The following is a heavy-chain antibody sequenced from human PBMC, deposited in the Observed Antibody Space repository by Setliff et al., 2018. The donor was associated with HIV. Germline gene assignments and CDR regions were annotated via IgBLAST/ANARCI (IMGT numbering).Heavy chain of an antibody. CDR1: GFAFSHYW. V-gene: IGHV3-74*01. D-gene: IGHD4-17*01. CDR2: ITNDVSAT. CDR3: ASPLIMTTVTKDY. J-gene: IGHJ4*02. Sequence: GGSLRLSCAASGFTSGFAFSHYWMHWVRQVPGKGLVWVSRITNDVSATTYADFVKGRFTISRDNAKNMVYLQMNSLRVEDTAMYYCASPLIMTTVTKDYWGQGTLVTVSS.